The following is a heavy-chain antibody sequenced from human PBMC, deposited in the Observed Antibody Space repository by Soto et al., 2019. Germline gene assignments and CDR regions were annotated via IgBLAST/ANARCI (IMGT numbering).Heavy chain of an antibody. CDR1: GYTFTSYG. J-gene: IGHJ5*02. CDR3: ARDPANLYSSKRGASWFDP. Sequence: QVQLVQSGAEVKKPGASVKVSCKASGYTFTSYGISWVRQAPGQGLEWMGWISAYNGNTNYAQKLQGRVTMTTDTSTSKAYMELRSLRSDDTAVYYCARDPANLYSSKRGASWFDPWGQGTLVTVSS. D-gene: IGHD6-13*01. V-gene: IGHV1-18*01. CDR2: ISAYNGNT.